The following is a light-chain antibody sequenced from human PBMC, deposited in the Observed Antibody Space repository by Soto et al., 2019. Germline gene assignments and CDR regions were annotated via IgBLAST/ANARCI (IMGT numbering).Light chain of an antibody. CDR2: DNN. CDR3: GTWDSSLIAV. V-gene: IGLV1-51*01. Sequence: QSVLTQPPSVSAAPGQKVTISCSGSSSNIGNNYVSWYQQLPGTAPNLLIYDNNKRPSGIPDRFSGSKSGTSATLGITGLQTGDEADYYCGTWDSSLIAVFGTGTKVTVL. CDR1: SSNIGNNY. J-gene: IGLJ1*01.